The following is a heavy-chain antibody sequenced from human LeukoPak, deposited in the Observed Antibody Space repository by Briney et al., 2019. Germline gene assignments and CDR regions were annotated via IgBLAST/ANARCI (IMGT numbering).Heavy chain of an antibody. Sequence: GGSLRLSCAASGFTLSNAWMSWVRQAPGKGLEWVGRIKSKTDGGTTDYAAPVKGRFTISRDDSKNTLYLQMNSLKTEDTAVYYCTTAGGSYTGFDYWGQGTLVTVSS. CDR3: TTAGGSYTGFDY. J-gene: IGHJ4*02. V-gene: IGHV3-15*01. CDR1: GFTLSNAW. CDR2: IKSKTDGGTT. D-gene: IGHD1-26*01.